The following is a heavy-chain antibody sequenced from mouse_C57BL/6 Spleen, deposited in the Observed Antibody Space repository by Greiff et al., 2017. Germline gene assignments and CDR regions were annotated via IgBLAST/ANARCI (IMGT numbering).Heavy chain of an antibody. Sequence: QVQLQQPGAELVRPGSSVKLSCKASGYTFTSYWMHWVKQRPIQGLEWIGNIDPSDSETHYNQKFKDKATLTVDKSSSTAYMQLSSLTSEDSAVYYCARGYYYGNYYYAMDYWGQGTSVTVYS. V-gene: IGHV1-52*01. CDR2: IDPSDSET. D-gene: IGHD2-1*01. J-gene: IGHJ4*01. CDR1: GYTFTSYW. CDR3: ARGYYYGNYYYAMDY.